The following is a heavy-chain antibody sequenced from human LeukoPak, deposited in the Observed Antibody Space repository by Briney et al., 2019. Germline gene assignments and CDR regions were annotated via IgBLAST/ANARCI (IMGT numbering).Heavy chain of an antibody. CDR1: GGTFISYA. Sequence: SVKVSCKASGGTFISYAISWVRQAPGQGLGWMGGIIPIFGTANYAQKFQGRVTITADESTSTAYMELSSLRSEDTAVYYCARDRSGEGNWFDPWGQGTLVTVSS. D-gene: IGHD6-25*01. V-gene: IGHV1-69*01. J-gene: IGHJ5*02. CDR2: IIPIFGTA. CDR3: ARDRSGEGNWFDP.